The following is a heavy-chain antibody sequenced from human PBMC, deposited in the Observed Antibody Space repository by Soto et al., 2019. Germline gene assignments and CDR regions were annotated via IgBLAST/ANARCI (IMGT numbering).Heavy chain of an antibody. CDR2: IWSRGSNK. Sequence: QVQLVESGGGVVQPGRSLRLSCAASGFTFSDYGMHWVRQAPGKGLEWVAVIWSRGSNKLYADSVKGRFTISRDDSNNTVYLQMNSLRAEDTAVYYCSRDGGNSIGYHDAFDIWGQGTMVTVSS. CDR1: GFTFSDYG. D-gene: IGHD3-22*01. J-gene: IGHJ3*02. CDR3: SRDGGNSIGYHDAFDI. V-gene: IGHV3-33*01.